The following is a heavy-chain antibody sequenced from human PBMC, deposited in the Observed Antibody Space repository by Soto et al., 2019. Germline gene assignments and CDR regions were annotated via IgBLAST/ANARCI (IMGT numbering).Heavy chain of an antibody. CDR2: IYSGGST. CDR1: GFTVSSNY. CDR3: ARGGIAAGGPPLP. V-gene: IGHV3-53*01. Sequence: GGSLRLSCAASGFTVSSNYMSWVRQAPGKGLEWVSVIYSGGSTYYADSVKGRFTISRDNSKNSLYLQMNSLRAEDTAVYYCARGGIAAGGPPLPWGQGTMVTVSS. J-gene: IGHJ3*01. D-gene: IGHD6-13*01.